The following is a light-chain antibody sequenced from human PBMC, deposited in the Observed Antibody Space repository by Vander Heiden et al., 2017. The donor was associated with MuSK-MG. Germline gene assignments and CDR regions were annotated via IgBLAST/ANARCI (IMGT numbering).Light chain of an antibody. CDR3: QQCDNWPIT. J-gene: IGKJ5*01. Sequence: ELVLTESPATLSLSPGERATLSCRASQSVSSYLAWYQQKPGQPPRLLIYDASNRATGTPVRFSGSGSGTDFTLIISSLEPEDFAVYYCQQCDNWPITFGQGTRLEIK. V-gene: IGKV3-11*01. CDR1: QSVSSY. CDR2: DAS.